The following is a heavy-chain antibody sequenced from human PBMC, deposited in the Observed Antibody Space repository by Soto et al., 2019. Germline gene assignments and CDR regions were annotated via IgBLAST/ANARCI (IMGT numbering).Heavy chain of an antibody. V-gene: IGHV3-30-3*01. CDR3: VRVGNYGVSPYANDSVDV. J-gene: IGHJ6*02. CDR2: ISFDGSDL. CDR1: GFVFLNYA. D-gene: IGHD1-7*01. Sequence: QVQLVESGGGVVQPGKSLRLSCTASGFVFLNYAFNWVRQAPGKGLEWVAGISFDGSDLFHADSVKGRFTISRDNSRDRLYMQMNNLKNTDSAVYNCVRVGNYGVSPYANDSVDVWGQGTTVTVSS.